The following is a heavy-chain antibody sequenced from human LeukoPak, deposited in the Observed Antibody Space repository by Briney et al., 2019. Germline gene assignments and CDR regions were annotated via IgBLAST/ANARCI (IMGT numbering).Heavy chain of an antibody. J-gene: IGHJ6*02. CDR3: AKDPFCCGGRCYVYGMDV. CDR2: ISDDGSNK. CDR1: GFTFTSYG. D-gene: IGHD2-15*01. Sequence: PGGSLRLSCAASGFTFTSYGLHWVRQAPGKGLEWVADISDDGSNKYYADSVKGRFTISRDNSKNTLYLQMNSLRAEDTAVYYCAKDPFCCGGRCYVYGMDVWGQGTTVTVSS. V-gene: IGHV3-30*18.